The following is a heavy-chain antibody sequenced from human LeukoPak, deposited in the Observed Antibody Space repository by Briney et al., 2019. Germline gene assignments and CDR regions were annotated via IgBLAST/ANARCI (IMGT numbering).Heavy chain of an antibody. CDR1: GFTFSSYG. CDR3: AKDLESIEEPPPDY. D-gene: IGHD6-6*01. Sequence: GGSLRLSCAASGFTFSSYGMHWVRQAPGKGLEWVAVISYDGSNKYYADSVKGRFTISRDNSKNTLYLQMNSLRAEDTAVYYCAKDLESIEEPPPDYWGQGTLVTVSS. CDR2: ISYDGSNK. J-gene: IGHJ4*02. V-gene: IGHV3-30*18.